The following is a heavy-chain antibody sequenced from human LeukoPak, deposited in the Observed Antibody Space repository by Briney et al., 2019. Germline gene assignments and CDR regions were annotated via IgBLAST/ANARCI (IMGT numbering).Heavy chain of an antibody. CDR3: ARDRLRYFDWLHGGGWWFDP. V-gene: IGHV4-61*02. Sequence: SETLSLNCTVSGGSISSGSYYWSWIRQPAGKGLEWIERIYTSGRTNYYPSLKSRVTISVDTSKNQFSLKLSSVTAADTAVYYCARDRLRYFDWLHGGGWWFDPWGQGTLVTVSS. D-gene: IGHD3-9*01. CDR1: GGSISSGSYY. J-gene: IGHJ5*02. CDR2: IYTSGRT.